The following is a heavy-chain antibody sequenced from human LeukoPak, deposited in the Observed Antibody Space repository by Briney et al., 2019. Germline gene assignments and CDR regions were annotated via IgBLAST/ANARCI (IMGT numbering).Heavy chain of an antibody. CDR1: GGSISSYY. Sequence: SETLSLTCTVSGGSISSYYWSWIRQPAGKGLEWIGRIYTSGSTNYNPSLKSRVTMSVDTSKNQFSLKLSSVTAADTAMYYCARELPYAYVWGSYRPLAFDIWGQGTMVTVSS. CDR3: ARELPYAYVWGSYRPLAFDI. D-gene: IGHD3-16*02. CDR2: IYTSGST. V-gene: IGHV4-4*07. J-gene: IGHJ3*02.